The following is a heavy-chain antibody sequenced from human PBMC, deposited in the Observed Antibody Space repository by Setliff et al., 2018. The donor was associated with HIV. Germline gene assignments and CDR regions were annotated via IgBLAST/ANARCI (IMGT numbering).Heavy chain of an antibody. Sequence: SVKVSCKVSGDTFNNYGLNWVRQAPGQGLEWMGGIIPIFKSADYAQKFQGRVTITTDESTSTAYMDLSSLKSEDTAIYYCARTSGDAYNYEGAFDVWVQGTLVTVSS. CDR2: IIPIFKSA. CDR3: ARTSGDAYNYEGAFDV. J-gene: IGHJ3*01. D-gene: IGHD5-12*01. CDR1: GDTFNNYG. V-gene: IGHV1-69*05.